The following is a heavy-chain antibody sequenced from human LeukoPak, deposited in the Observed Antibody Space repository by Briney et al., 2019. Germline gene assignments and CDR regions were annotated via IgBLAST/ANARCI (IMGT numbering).Heavy chain of an antibody. J-gene: IGHJ4*02. V-gene: IGHV3-7*01. CDR1: GFTFSSYW. D-gene: IGHD7-27*01. CDR3: ARDLNWETY. Sequence: GGSLRLSCVASGFTFSSYWMTWVRRAPGKGLGWVANIKTDGSLTYYVDSVKGRFTISRDNAKNSLYLQMNSLRAEDTAVYYCARDLNWETYWGQGTLVSVSS. CDR2: IKTDGSLT.